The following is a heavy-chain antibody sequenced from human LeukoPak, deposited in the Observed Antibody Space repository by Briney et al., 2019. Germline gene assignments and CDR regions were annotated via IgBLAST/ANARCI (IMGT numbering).Heavy chain of an antibody. CDR2: IKQDGSQN. D-gene: IGHD2-2*01. CDR3: ARDYWSDIVAVPVFDY. Sequence: GGSLRLSCVASGFTFSSYWMSWVRQAPGKGLEWVANIKQDGSQNYYVDSVKGRFTISRDNAKNSLYLQMNSLRAEDTAVYYCARDYWSDIVAVPVFDYWGQGTLVTVSS. CDR1: GFTFSSYW. V-gene: IGHV3-7*01. J-gene: IGHJ4*02.